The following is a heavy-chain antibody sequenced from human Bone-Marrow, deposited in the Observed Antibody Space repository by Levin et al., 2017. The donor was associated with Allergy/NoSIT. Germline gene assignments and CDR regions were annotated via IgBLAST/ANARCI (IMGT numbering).Heavy chain of an antibody. CDR1: GDTFSIYT. D-gene: IGHD1-26*01. CDR2: ILPIFAAA. V-gene: IGHV1-69*13. CDR3: VRDSSGTMLHH. Sequence: ASVKVSCNTSGDTFSIYTTSWVRQAPGHGLEWVGGILPIFAAAKYAQKFQERLTISADESTNTVYMELSGLTSEDTAIYYCVRDSSGTMLHHWGQGTLVIVS. J-gene: IGHJ5*02.